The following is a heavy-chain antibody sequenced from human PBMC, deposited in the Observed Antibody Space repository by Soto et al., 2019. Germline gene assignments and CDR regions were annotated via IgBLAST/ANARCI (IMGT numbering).Heavy chain of an antibody. CDR3: ARVEGGSGSYYPLDP. J-gene: IGHJ5*02. CDR2: INPNSGGT. CDR1: GYTFTGYY. D-gene: IGHD3-10*01. V-gene: IGHV1-2*04. Sequence: QVQLVQSGAEVKKPGASVKVSCKASGYTFTGYYMHWVRQAPGQGLEWMGWINPNSGGTNDAQKFQGWVTMTRDTSISTAYMELSRLRSDDTAVYYCARVEGGSGSYYPLDPWGQGTLVTVSS.